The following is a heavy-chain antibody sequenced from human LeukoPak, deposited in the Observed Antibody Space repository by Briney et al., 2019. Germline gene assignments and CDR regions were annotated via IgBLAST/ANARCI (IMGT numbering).Heavy chain of an antibody. V-gene: IGHV4-39*01. J-gene: IGHJ4*02. Sequence: PSETLSLTCTVSGGSISSSSYYWGWLRQPPGKGLEWIGSIYYSGSTYYNPSLKSRVTISVDTSKNQFSLKLSSVTAADTAVYYCARRSDSSGYYYFDYWGQGTLVTVSS. CDR3: ARRSDSSGYYYFDY. CDR1: GGSISSSSYY. CDR2: IYYSGST. D-gene: IGHD3-22*01.